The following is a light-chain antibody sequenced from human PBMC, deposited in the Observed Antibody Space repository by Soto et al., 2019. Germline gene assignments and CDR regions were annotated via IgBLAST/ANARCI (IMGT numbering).Light chain of an antibody. CDR3: QQYGRARLT. J-gene: IGKJ4*01. CDR1: QSVTSY. CDR2: GAS. Sequence: IVLTQSPGTLSLSPGERATLSCRASQSVTSYLAWYQQKPGQAPRLLIYGASFRATDVPDRFTAGGSGTDFALTISRLEPEDYAVYYCQQYGRARLTFGGGTTVEIK. V-gene: IGKV3-20*01.